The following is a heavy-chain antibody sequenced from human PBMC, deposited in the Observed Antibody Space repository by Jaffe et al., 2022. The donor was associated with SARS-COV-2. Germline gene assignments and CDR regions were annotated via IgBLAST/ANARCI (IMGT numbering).Heavy chain of an antibody. D-gene: IGHD5-12*01. Sequence: QITLKESGPTLVKPTQTLTLTCTFSGFSLSTSGVGVGWIRQPPGKALEWLALIYWNDDKRYSPSLKSRLTITKDTSKNQVVLTMTNMDPVDTATYYCAHRRSPGYSGYDLFNGPADYWGQGTLVTVSS. CDR3: AHRRSPGYSGYDLFNGPADY. CDR2: IYWNDDK. V-gene: IGHV2-5*01. J-gene: IGHJ4*02. CDR1: GFSLSTSGVG.